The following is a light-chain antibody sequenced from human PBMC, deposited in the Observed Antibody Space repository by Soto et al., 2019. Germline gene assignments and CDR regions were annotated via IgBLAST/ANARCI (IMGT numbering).Light chain of an antibody. Sequence: EIVFTQSPCTLSLSPGERATLSCRASQSVSSSYLGWYQQKPGQAPRLLIYGASNRATGIPDRFSGSGSGTEFTLTISRLEPEDFAVYYCQQYGSSPPLTFGGGTKVDIK. CDR2: GAS. CDR3: QQYGSSPPLT. CDR1: QSVSSSY. V-gene: IGKV3-20*01. J-gene: IGKJ4*01.